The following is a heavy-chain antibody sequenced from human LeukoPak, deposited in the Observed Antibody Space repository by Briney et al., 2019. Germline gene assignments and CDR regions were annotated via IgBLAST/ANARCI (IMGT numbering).Heavy chain of an antibody. CDR3: ARDSYSSGWDYFDY. J-gene: IGHJ4*02. Sequence: PGGSLRLSCAASGFTVSSYAMHWVRQAPGKGLEWVAVISYDGSNKFYADSVKGRFTISRDNSKSTLYLQMNSLRVEDTAVYYCARDSYSSGWDYFDYWGQGTLVTVSS. CDR2: ISYDGSNK. V-gene: IGHV3-30-3*01. CDR1: GFTVSSYA. D-gene: IGHD6-19*01.